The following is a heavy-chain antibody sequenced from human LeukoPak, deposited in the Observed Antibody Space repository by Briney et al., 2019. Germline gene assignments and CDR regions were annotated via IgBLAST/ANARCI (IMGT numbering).Heavy chain of an antibody. J-gene: IGHJ3*02. CDR3: AKRPHMVRGVFDAFDI. CDR1: GFTFSSYA. CDR2: ISGSGGST. V-gene: IGHV3-23*01. D-gene: IGHD3-10*01. Sequence: GGSLRLSCAASGFTFSSYAMSWVRQAPGKRLEWVSAISGSGGSTYYADSVKGRFTISRDNSKNTLYLQMNSLRAEDTAVYYCAKRPHMVRGVFDAFDIWGQGTMVTVSS.